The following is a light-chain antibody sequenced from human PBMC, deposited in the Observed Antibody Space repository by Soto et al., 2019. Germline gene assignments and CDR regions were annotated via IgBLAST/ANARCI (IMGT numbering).Light chain of an antibody. CDR3: QQTSSAPFT. Sequence: DIQMTQSPHSLSAAVGDRVTIACRASQNINTYLNWYQQKPGKAPKLLIFDAASLQSGVPSRFSGGGSRTDFTLTITSLQTDDFATYYCQQTSSAPFTFGPGTKVDIK. CDR1: QNINTY. CDR2: DAA. J-gene: IGKJ3*01. V-gene: IGKV1-39*01.